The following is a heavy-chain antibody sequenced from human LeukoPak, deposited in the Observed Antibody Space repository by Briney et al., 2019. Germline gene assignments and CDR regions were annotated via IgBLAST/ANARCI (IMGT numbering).Heavy chain of an antibody. CDR2: IYHRGST. V-gene: IGHV4-59*01. J-gene: IGHJ4*02. D-gene: IGHD3-22*01. CDR1: GGSINSYY. CDR3: ASGHYYDCSGYPGY. Sequence: PSETLSLTCTVSGGSINSYYWSWIRQPPGKGLEWIGHIYHRGSTNYNPSLKSRVTISVYMSKNQFSLKLSSVTAADTAVYYCASGHYYDCSGYPGYWGQGTLVTVSS.